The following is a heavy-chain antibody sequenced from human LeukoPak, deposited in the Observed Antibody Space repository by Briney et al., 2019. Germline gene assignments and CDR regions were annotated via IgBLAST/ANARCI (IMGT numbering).Heavy chain of an antibody. V-gene: IGHV3-33*01. CDR1: GFTFSSYG. CDR2: IWYDGSNK. J-gene: IGHJ6*02. Sequence: GGSLRLSCAASGFTFSSYGMHWVRQAPGKGLEWVAVIWYDGSNKYYADSVKGRFTISRDNSKNTLYLQMNSLRAEDTAVYYCARDEYGGWVSFNYGMDVWGQGTTVTVSS. D-gene: IGHD4-23*01. CDR3: ARDEYGGWVSFNYGMDV.